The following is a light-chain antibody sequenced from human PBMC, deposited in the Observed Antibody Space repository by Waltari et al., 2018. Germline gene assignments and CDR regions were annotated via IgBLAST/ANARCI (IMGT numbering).Light chain of an antibody. J-gene: IGKJ1*01. CDR3: QQRSNWPRT. V-gene: IGKV3-11*01. Sequence: EVVLTQSPATLSLSPGERATLSCRASQSVSSQLAWFQQKPGQAPRLHIYDPSTRATGIPARFSGSGSGADYTLTISSLDPEDFAVYYCQQRSNWPRTFGQGTKVEIK. CDR2: DPS. CDR1: QSVSSQ.